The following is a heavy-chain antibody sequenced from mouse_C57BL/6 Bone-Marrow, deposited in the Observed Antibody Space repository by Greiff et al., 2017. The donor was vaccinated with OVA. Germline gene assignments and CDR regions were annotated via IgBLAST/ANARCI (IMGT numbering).Heavy chain of an antibody. CDR2: FTMYSDAT. CDR1: YFAFMASA. Sequence: LQQSGAELVRPGSSEKLSCKDSYFAFMASAMHWVKQRPGHGLEWIGSFTMYSDATEYSENFKGKATLTANTYASTAYMELSSLTYEYSAVYYVARGLDYYGSSWYFDVWGTGTTVTVSS. V-gene: IGHV1-49*01. CDR3: ARGLDYYGSSWYFDV. J-gene: IGHJ1*03. D-gene: IGHD1-1*01.